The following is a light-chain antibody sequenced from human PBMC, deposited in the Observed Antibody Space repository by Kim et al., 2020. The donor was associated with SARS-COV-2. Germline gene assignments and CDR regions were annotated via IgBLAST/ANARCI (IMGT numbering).Light chain of an antibody. J-gene: IGKJ1*01. CDR1: QGISSW. CDR2: AAS. V-gene: IGKV1D-16*01. CDR3: QQYDSYPRT. Sequence: DIQMTQSPSSLSASVGDTVTITCRACQGISSWLAWYQQKPEKAPKCLLYAASSLQSGVPSRFSGSGSGTEFTLTISSLQPEDFATYYCQQYDSYPRTFGPGTKVDIK.